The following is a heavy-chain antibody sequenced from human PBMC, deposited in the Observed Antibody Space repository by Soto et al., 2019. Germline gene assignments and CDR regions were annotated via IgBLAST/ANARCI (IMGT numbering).Heavy chain of an antibody. CDR1: GGSISSSSYY. V-gene: IGHV4-39*01. CDR2: IYYSGST. J-gene: IGHJ6*02. CDR3: ATTLTTVTNGSRDYYYGMEV. D-gene: IGHD4-4*01. Sequence: QLQLQESGPGLVKPSETLSLTCTVSGGSISSSSYYWGWIRQPPGKGLEWIGSIYYSGSTYYNPSLKSRVTICVDTSNNQFSLKLSSVTAADTAVYYCATTLTTVTNGSRDYYYGMEVWGQGTTVNVSS.